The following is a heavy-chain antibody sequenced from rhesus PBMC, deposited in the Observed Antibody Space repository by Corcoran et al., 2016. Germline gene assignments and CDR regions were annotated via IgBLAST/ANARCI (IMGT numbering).Heavy chain of an antibody. CDR1: GFTFSNYG. Sequence: EVQLVETGGGLVQPGGSLKLSCAASGFTFSNYGMSWVRQAPGKGLEWVSAINSGGGSTFYADSVKGRFTVSRDNAKNSLSLQMNSLKTEDTAVYYCTRGDYNFWTGYSDYFDFWGQGVLVTVSA. J-gene: IGHJ4*01. CDR3: TRGDYNFWTGYSDYFDF. D-gene: IGHD3-3*01. CDR2: INSGGGST. V-gene: IGHV3S5*01.